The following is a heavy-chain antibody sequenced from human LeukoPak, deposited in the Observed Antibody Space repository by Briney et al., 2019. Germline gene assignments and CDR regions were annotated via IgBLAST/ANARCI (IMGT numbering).Heavy chain of an antibody. V-gene: IGHV1-2*02. Sequence: ASVKVSCKASGYTFTGYYMHWVRQAPGQGLEWMGWINPNSGGTNYAQKFQGRVTMTRDTSISTAYMELSSLRAEDTAVYYCARDRVDSSSIGTAGGTLTLYYYYGMDVWGQGTTVTVSS. J-gene: IGHJ6*02. D-gene: IGHD6-13*01. CDR3: ARDRVDSSSIGTAGGTLTLYYYYGMDV. CDR1: GYTFTGYY. CDR2: INPNSGGT.